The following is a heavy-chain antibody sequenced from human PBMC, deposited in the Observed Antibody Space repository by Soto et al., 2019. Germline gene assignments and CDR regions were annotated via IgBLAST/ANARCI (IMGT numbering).Heavy chain of an antibody. CDR1: GGSISSNY. Sequence: SETLSLTCTVSGGSISSNYWTWIRQPPGKGLEWIGYVYNSGSTNYNPSLKSRVTISEDTSKSQFSLRVNSMTAADTAVYYCARYRREAVAGYTLDNWGQGILVTV. J-gene: IGHJ4*02. CDR3: ARYRREAVAGYTLDN. CDR2: VYNSGST. D-gene: IGHD6-13*01. V-gene: IGHV4-59*01.